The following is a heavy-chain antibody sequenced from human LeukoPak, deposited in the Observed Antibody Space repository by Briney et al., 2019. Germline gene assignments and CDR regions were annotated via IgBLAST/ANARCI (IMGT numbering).Heavy chain of an antibody. CDR1: GGLISNYY. J-gene: IGHJ4*02. CDR2: IYSSGST. D-gene: IGHD3-16*01. Sequence: SETLSLTCTVSGGLISNYYWSWIRQPPGKGLEWIGYIYSSGSTNYNPSLKSRVTISVDTSKNQFSPKLSSVIAADTAVYYCARVGRAYYDYDWAPYTFDYWGQGILVTVSS. V-gene: IGHV4-59*01. CDR3: ARVGRAYYDYDWAPYTFDY.